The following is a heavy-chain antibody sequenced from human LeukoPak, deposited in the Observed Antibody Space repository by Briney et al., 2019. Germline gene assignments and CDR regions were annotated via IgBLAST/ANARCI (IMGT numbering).Heavy chain of an antibody. CDR2: VYIGGPT. D-gene: IGHD6-19*01. V-gene: IGHV4-59*11. CDR1: GGSISSHF. Sequence: SETLSLTCTVSGGSISSHFWSWIRQPPGKGLEWIGNVYIGGPTNYNAAPNRRVTMSIATSTNQLSLRLTSVAAADTAVYYCTKATRWLAFDYWGRGALVTVSS. CDR3: TKATRWLAFDY. J-gene: IGHJ4*02.